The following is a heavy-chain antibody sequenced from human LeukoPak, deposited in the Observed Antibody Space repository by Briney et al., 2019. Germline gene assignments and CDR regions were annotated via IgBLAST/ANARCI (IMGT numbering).Heavy chain of an antibody. CDR1: GGSFSGYY. D-gene: IGHD3-9*01. CDR2: INHSGST. Sequence: PSETLSLTCAVYGGSFSGYYWSWIRQPPGKGLEWIGEINHSGSTNYNPSLKSRVTISVDRSKNQFSLKLSSVTAADTAVYYCARGRYYDILTGYYKGYWFDPWGQGTLVTVSS. J-gene: IGHJ5*02. CDR3: ARGRYYDILTGYYKGYWFDP. V-gene: IGHV4-34*01.